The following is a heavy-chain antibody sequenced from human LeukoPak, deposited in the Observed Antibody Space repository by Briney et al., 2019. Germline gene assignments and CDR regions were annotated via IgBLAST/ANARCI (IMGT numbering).Heavy chain of an antibody. CDR1: GGSIRSYY. CDR3: ARARDGHINNWFDP. Sequence: SETLSLTCTVSGGSIRSYYWSWIRQPPGKGLEWIAYISNTGSTNYNPSLKSRVTISEDTSQNQFSLKLTSVTAADTAVYYCARARDGHINNWFDPWGQGTLVTVSS. V-gene: IGHV4-59*08. CDR2: ISNTGST. J-gene: IGHJ5*02. D-gene: IGHD5-24*01.